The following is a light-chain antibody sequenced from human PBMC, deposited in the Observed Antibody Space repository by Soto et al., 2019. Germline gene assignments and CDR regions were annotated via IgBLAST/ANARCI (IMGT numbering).Light chain of an antibody. V-gene: IGKV1-5*01. CDR2: GAS. CDR3: QQANSFPLT. J-gene: IGKJ5*01. CDR1: QTIRTR. Sequence: DIQMTQSPSPLSASVGDRVIITCRASQTIRTRLAWYQQKPGKAPRLLIYGASTLDSRVPSRFSGGGSGTDFTLTISSLQPEDFATYYCQQANSFPLTFGQGTRLEIK.